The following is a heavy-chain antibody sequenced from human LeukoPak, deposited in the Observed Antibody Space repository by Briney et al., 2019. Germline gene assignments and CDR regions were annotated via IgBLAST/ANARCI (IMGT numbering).Heavy chain of an antibody. D-gene: IGHD6-13*01. CDR1: GGSFSGYY. CDR2: IYYSGST. Sequence: PSETLSLTCAVYGGSFSGYYWSWIRQPPGKGLEWIGSIYYSGSTYYNPSLKSRVTISVDTSKNQFSLKLSSVTAADAAVYYCARELAAAGDSAFDYWGQGTLVTVSS. J-gene: IGHJ4*02. CDR3: ARELAAAGDSAFDY. V-gene: IGHV4-34*01.